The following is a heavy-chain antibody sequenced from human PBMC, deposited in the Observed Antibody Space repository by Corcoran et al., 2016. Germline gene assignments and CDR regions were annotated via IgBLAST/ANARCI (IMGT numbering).Heavy chain of an antibody. Sequence: QVQLVQSGAEVKKPGASVKVSCKASGYTFTSYYMHWVRQAPGQGLEWMGIINPSGGSTSYAQKFQGRVTMTRDTSTSTVYMELSSLRSEDTAVYYGASSCSSTSCYTESLVSLDYWGQGTLVTVSS. CDR3: ASSCSSTSCYTESLVSLDY. CDR2: INPSGGST. CDR1: GYTFTSYY. D-gene: IGHD2-2*02. V-gene: IGHV1-46*01. J-gene: IGHJ4*02.